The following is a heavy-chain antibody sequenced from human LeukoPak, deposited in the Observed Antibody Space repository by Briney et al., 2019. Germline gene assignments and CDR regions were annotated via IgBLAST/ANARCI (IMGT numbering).Heavy chain of an antibody. Sequence: SETLSLTCTVSGYSLGSGYYWGWIRPPPGKGLEWIGSIFHSGSTYYNPSLQSRVTISVDTSKNQFSLRLSSVTAADTAVYYRARDAIWYFDYWGQGALVTVSS. CDR2: IFHSGST. CDR1: GYSLGSGYY. V-gene: IGHV4-38-2*02. J-gene: IGHJ4*02. CDR3: ARDAIWYFDY.